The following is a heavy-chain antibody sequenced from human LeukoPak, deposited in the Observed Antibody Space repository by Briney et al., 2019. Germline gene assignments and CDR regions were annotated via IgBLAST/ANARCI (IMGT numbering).Heavy chain of an antibody. CDR3: ARGDYDYVWGSYRLDY. Sequence: ASVKVSCKASGYTFTGYYMHWVRQAPGQGLEWMGWINPNSGGTNYAQKFQGRVTMTRDTSISTAYMELSRLRSDDTAVYYCARGDYDYVWGSYRLDYWGQGTLVTVSS. D-gene: IGHD3-16*01. CDR1: GYTFTGYY. CDR2: INPNSGGT. J-gene: IGHJ4*02. V-gene: IGHV1-2*02.